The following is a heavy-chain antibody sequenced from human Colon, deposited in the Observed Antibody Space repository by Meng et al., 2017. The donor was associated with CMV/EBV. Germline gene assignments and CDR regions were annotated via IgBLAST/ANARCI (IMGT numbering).Heavy chain of an antibody. CDR1: GFSLSSSGLA. CDR3: AHRRGFSYADFDF. J-gene: IGHJ4*02. V-gene: IGHV2-5*02. Sequence: FSGFSLSSSGLAVGWIRQPPGKALECLALIYWDDDKRYSPSLKKRLTVTKDTSKNQVVLTMTNMDPADTATYYCAHRRGFSYADFDFWGQGTLVTVSS. D-gene: IGHD5-12*01. CDR2: IYWDDDK.